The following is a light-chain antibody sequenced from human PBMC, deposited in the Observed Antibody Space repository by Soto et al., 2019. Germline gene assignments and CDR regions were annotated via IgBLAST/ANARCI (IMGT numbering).Light chain of an antibody. CDR2: EVG. Sequence: QSVLTQPASVSGSPGQSITISCTGTSSDVGSYNLVSWYQQHPGKAPKLMIYEVGKRPSGVSNRFSGSKSGNTASLTISGLQAEDEADYYCCSYAGSSTFYVFGTGTRSPS. V-gene: IGLV2-23*02. CDR1: SSDVGSYNL. J-gene: IGLJ1*01. CDR3: CSYAGSSTFYV.